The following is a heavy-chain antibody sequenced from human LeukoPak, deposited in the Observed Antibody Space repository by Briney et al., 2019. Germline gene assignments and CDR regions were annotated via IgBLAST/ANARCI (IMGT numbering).Heavy chain of an antibody. Sequence: GASVKVSCKVSGYTLTELSMHWVRQAPGKGLEWMGGFDPEDGETIYAQKFQGRVTMTGDTSITTAYMELSSLRSDDTAVYYCAKEGELVRRYNGVNWFDPWGQGTLVTVSS. V-gene: IGHV1-24*01. J-gene: IGHJ5*02. CDR1: GYTLTELS. CDR3: AKEGELVRRYNGVNWFDP. D-gene: IGHD6-6*01. CDR2: FDPEDGET.